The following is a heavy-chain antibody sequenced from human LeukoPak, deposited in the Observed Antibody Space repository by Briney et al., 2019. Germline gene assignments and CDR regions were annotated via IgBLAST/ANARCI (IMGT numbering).Heavy chain of an antibody. Sequence: GGSLRLSCAASGFTFSSYAMSWVRQAPGKGLEWVSAISGSGGSTYYADSVKGRFTISRDNSKNTLYLQMNSLRAEDTAVYYCAEVMGPLPKTIAVAGVDYWGQGTLVTVSS. V-gene: IGHV3-23*01. CDR3: AEVMGPLPKTIAVAGVDY. CDR1: GFTFSSYA. CDR2: ISGSGGST. D-gene: IGHD6-19*01. J-gene: IGHJ4*02.